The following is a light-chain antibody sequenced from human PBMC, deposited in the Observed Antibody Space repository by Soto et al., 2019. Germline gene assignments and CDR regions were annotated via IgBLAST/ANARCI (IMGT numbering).Light chain of an antibody. V-gene: IGKV3-11*01. CDR1: QSVSSY. CDR3: QQRSNWLALS. Sequence: EIVLTQSPATLSLSPGERATLSCRASQSVSSYLAWYQQKPGQAPRLLIYDAYTRATGFPARFSGSGSGTDFSLPISSLQPQDFAGYYCQQRSNWLALSFGGGTKVDTK. J-gene: IGKJ4*01. CDR2: DAY.